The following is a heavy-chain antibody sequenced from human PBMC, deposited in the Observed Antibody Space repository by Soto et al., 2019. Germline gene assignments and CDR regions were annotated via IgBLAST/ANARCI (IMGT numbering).Heavy chain of an antibody. V-gene: IGHV4-31*03. J-gene: IGHJ4*02. CDR2: IYYSGST. Sequence: LSLNCTVSGGSIISCGYYWSWIRQHPVKGLEWIGYIYYSGSTYYNPSLKNRVTISVDTSKNQFSLKLRSVTAADTAVYYCARESTDCSSTSCPIEYLGQGTLVNVSS. CDR1: GGSIISCGYY. CDR3: ARESTDCSSTSCPIEY. D-gene: IGHD2-2*01.